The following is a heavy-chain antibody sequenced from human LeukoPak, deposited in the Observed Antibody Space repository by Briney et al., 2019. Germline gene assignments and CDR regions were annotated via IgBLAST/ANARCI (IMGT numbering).Heavy chain of an antibody. Sequence: GGSLRLSCAASGFTFSSYAMSWVRQAPGKGLEWVSAISGSGGSTYYADSAKGRFTISRDNSKNTLYLQMNSLRAEDTAVYYCAKDPVPTYYDSSGYPHDYWGQGTLVTVSS. CDR1: GFTFSSYA. CDR2: ISGSGGST. V-gene: IGHV3-23*01. CDR3: AKDPVPTYYDSSGYPHDY. J-gene: IGHJ4*02. D-gene: IGHD3-22*01.